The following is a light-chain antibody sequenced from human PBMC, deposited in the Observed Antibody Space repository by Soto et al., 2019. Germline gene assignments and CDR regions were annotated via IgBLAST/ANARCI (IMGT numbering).Light chain of an antibody. V-gene: IGKV3-20*01. CDR1: QSVSSTY. CDR2: CAS. CDR3: QQYGSSPPGFT. Sequence: EIVLTQSPGTLSLFLGERATLSCRASQSVSSTYFAWYRQKPGQSPSLLIYCASNRATGVPDRFSGSGSGTDFTLTISRLEPEDFAVYYCQQYGSSPPGFTFGPGTTVEMK. J-gene: IGKJ3*01.